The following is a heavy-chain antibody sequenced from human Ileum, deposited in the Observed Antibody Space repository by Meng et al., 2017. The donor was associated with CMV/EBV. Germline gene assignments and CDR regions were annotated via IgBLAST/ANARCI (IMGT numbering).Heavy chain of an antibody. V-gene: IGHV1-2*02. CDR2: INRDSGST. CDR1: GYTLTDSF. J-gene: IGHJ6*02. D-gene: IGHD6-13*01. CDR3: ARVIADEYGMDL. Sequence: ASVKVSCKASGYTLTDSFMHWVRQAPGQGLQWLGWINRDSGSTNFAQNFQGRVTMTSDTSINTAYMEVKSLRSDDTAVYYCARVIADEYGMDLWGQGTTVTVSS.